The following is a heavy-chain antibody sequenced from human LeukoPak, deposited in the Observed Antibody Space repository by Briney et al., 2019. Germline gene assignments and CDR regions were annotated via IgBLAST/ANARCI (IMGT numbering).Heavy chain of an antibody. J-gene: IGHJ3*02. Sequence: GGSLRLSCAASGFTFSSYSMNWVRQAPGKGLEWVSSISSSSSYIYYADSVKGRFTISRDNAKNSLYLQMNSLRAEDTAVYYCARESLLEVGEGAFDIWGQGTMVTVSS. CDR1: GFTFSSYS. V-gene: IGHV3-21*01. CDR2: ISSSSSYI. D-gene: IGHD1-26*01. CDR3: ARESLLEVGEGAFDI.